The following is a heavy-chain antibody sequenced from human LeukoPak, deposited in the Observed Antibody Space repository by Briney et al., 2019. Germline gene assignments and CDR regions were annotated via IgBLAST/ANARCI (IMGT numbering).Heavy chain of an antibody. CDR3: AKASSSDHYPGWFDP. Sequence: PGGSLRLSCAASGFTFSSYAMSWVRQAPGKGLEWVSAISGSGGSTYYADSVKGRFTISRDNSKNTLYLQMISLRAEDTAVYYCAKASSSDHYPGWFDPWGQGTLVTVSS. J-gene: IGHJ5*02. V-gene: IGHV3-23*01. CDR1: GFTFSSYA. D-gene: IGHD6-19*01. CDR2: ISGSGGST.